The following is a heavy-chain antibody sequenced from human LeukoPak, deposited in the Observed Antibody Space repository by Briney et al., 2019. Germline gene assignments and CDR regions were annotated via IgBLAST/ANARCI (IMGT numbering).Heavy chain of an antibody. CDR2: IIPIFGTE. V-gene: IGHV1-69*13. D-gene: IGHD6-13*01. CDR3: ARAGLAAAGTLDY. J-gene: IGHJ4*02. CDR1: GGTFSSYA. Sequence: ASVKVSCKASGGTFSSYAISWVRQAPGQGLEWMGGIIPIFGTENYAQKFQGRVSITADESTSTTYMELSSLRSEDTAVYYCARAGLAAAGTLDYWGQGTLVTVSS.